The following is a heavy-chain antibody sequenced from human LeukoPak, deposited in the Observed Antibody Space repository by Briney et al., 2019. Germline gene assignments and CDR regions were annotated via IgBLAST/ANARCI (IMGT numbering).Heavy chain of an antibody. J-gene: IGHJ4*02. CDR3: ARMTTGHDY. D-gene: IGHD4-17*01. CDR2: VNHSGYT. V-gene: IGHV4-34*01. Sequence: KTSETLSLTCGVSGTSFTSYYWSWIRQTPGKGLEWIGEVNHSGYTNMNPSLKSRVTISVDTSKNQFSLMMTSVTAADTAVYFCARMTTGHDYWGQGILVTVSS. CDR1: GTSFTSYY.